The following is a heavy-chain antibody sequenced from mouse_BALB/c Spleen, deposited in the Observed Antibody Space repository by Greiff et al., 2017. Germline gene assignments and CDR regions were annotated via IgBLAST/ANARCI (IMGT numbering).Heavy chain of an antibody. V-gene: IGHV3-2*02. D-gene: IGHD4-1*01. CDR3: ARLGRVAY. CDR1: GYSITSDYA. CDR2: ISYSGST. J-gene: IGHJ3*01. Sequence: DVKLQESGPGLVKPSQSLSLTCTVTGYSITSDYAWNWIRQFPGNKLEWMGYISYSGSTSYNPSLKSRISITRDTSKNQFFLQLNSVTTEDTATYYCARLGRVAYWGQGTLVTVSA.